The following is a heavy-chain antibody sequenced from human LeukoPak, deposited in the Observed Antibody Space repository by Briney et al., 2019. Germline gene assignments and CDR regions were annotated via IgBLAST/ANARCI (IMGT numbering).Heavy chain of an antibody. Sequence: PGRSLRLSCAASGFTFSSYWMSWIRQAPGKGLEWVANIKQDGSEKYYVDSVKGRFTISRDNAKNSLYLQMNSLRAEDTAVYYCARVPHVLRYFDWYSVWGQGTLVTVSS. CDR1: GFTFSSYW. CDR2: IKQDGSEK. CDR3: ARVPHVLRYFDWYSV. V-gene: IGHV3-7*04. J-gene: IGHJ4*02. D-gene: IGHD3-9*01.